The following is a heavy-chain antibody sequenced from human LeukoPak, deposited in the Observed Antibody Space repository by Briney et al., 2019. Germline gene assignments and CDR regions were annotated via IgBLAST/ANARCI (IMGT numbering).Heavy chain of an antibody. J-gene: IGHJ4*02. CDR3: ARGNRYSSSWYYFDY. Sequence: SGGSLRLSCAAAGFTFSGYWMSWVRQAPGKGLEWVANIKQDGSEKYYVDSVKGRFTISRDNAKNSLYLQMNSLRAEDTAVYYCARGNRYSSSWYYFDYWGQGTLVTVSS. CDR1: GFTFSGYW. CDR2: IKQDGSEK. D-gene: IGHD6-13*01. V-gene: IGHV3-7*01.